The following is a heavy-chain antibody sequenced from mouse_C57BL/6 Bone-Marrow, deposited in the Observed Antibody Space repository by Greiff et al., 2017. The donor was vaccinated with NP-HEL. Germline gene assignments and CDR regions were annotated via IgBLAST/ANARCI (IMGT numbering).Heavy chain of an antibody. J-gene: IGHJ3*01. V-gene: IGHV5-17*01. CDR2: ISSGSSTI. CDR1: GFTFSDYG. CDR3: ARGLAWFAY. Sequence: VTVVESGGGLVKPGGSLKLSCAASGFTFSDYGMHWVRPAPETGLEWVAYISSGSSTIYYADTVKGRFTISRDNAKNTLFLQMTSLRSEDTAMYYCARGLAWFAYWGQGTLVTVSA.